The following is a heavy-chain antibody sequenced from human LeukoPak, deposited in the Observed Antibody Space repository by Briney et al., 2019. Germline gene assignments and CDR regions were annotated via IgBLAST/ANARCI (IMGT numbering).Heavy chain of an antibody. CDR2: IIPIFGSA. D-gene: IGHD3-10*01. J-gene: IGHJ6*03. CDR3: ARVRGTMVRGVIYYYYMDV. Sequence: SVKVSCKASGGTFSSYAISWVRQAPGQGLEWMGGIIPIFGSANYAQKFQGRVTITADESTSTAYMELSSLRSADTAVYYCARVRGTMVRGVIYYYYMDVWGKGTTVTISS. V-gene: IGHV1-69*13. CDR1: GGTFSSYA.